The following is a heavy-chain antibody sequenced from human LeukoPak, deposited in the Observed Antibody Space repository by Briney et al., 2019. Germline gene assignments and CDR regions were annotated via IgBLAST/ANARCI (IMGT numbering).Heavy chain of an antibody. Sequence: GGSLRLSCAASGFTFSTYSMKWVRQAPGKGLEWVSYISTSSTWIQYADSVKGRFTISRDDAKSSLHLQMTSLRDEDTAVYFCAREGHYGALDIWGQGAMVTVSS. CDR2: ISTSSTWI. V-gene: IGHV3-48*02. J-gene: IGHJ3*02. CDR3: AREGHYGALDI. D-gene: IGHD3-10*01. CDR1: GFTFSTYS.